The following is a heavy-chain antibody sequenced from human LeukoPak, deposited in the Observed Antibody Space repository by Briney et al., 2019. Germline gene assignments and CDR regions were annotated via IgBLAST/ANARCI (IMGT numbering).Heavy chain of an antibody. V-gene: IGHV4-59*01. Sequence: SETLSLTCTVSGGSISSYYWSWVRQPRGKELEWIGYIQNSVTSYTDNPSLQSRVTISVDTSKHQFSLQVTSVTAADTAVYYCVRSPQLDPWGPGILVTVSS. J-gene: IGHJ5*02. CDR1: GGSISSYY. CDR3: VRSPQLDP. CDR2: IQNSVTSY.